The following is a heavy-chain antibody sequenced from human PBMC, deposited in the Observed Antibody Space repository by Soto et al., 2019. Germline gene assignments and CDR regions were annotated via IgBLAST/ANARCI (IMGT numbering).Heavy chain of an antibody. D-gene: IGHD1-1*01. CDR2: INPRGGTT. CDR3: ARARTTGTTGSHYCYYYDMDV. V-gene: IGHV1-46*01. Sequence: ASVKVSCKASGYTFTYYYMHWVRQAPGQGLEWMGVINPRGGTTYYAQKFQGRVTMTRDTSTRTVYMELSSLRSEDTAAYYCARARTTGTTGSHYCYYYDMDVWGQGTTVTLSS. J-gene: IGHJ6*02. CDR1: GYTFTYYY.